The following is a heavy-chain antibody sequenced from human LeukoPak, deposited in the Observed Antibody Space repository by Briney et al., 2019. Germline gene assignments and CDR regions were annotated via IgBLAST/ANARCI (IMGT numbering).Heavy chain of an antibody. D-gene: IGHD2-15*01. Sequence: PSETLSLTCAVSGYSISSGYYWGWIRQPPGKGLEWIGSIYHSGSTYYNPSLKSRVTISVDTSKNLFSLKLSSVTAADTAVYYCARRPGYCGSPSCQYYFDYWGQGTLVTVSS. CDR3: ARRPGYCGSPSCQYYFDY. J-gene: IGHJ4*02. V-gene: IGHV4-38-2*01. CDR1: GYSISSGYY. CDR2: IYHSGST.